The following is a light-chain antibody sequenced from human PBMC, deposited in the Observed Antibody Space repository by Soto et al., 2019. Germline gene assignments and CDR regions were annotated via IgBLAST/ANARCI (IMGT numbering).Light chain of an antibody. Sequence: EIVLTQSRGTLSLSPGERATLSCRASQSVSSRYLGWYQQKPGQAPRLLIYGASSRATGIPDRFSGSGSGTDFTLTISRLEPEDFAVYYCQQYGSSLITFGQGTRLEIK. CDR3: QQYGSSLIT. CDR2: GAS. V-gene: IGKV3-20*01. CDR1: QSVSSRY. J-gene: IGKJ5*01.